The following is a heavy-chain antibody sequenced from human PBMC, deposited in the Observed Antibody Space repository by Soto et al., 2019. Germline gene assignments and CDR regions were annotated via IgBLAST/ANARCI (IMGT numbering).Heavy chain of an antibody. CDR1: GGSISSYY. D-gene: IGHD1-7*01. CDR3: ARYNWNLGAHFDY. Sequence: SETLSLTCTVSGGSISSYYWSWVRQPPGKGLEWIGYIYYSGSTNYNPSLKSRVTISVDTSKNQFSLKLSSVTAADTAVYYCARYNWNLGAHFDYWGQGTLVTVSS. V-gene: IGHV4-59*01. J-gene: IGHJ4*02. CDR2: IYYSGST.